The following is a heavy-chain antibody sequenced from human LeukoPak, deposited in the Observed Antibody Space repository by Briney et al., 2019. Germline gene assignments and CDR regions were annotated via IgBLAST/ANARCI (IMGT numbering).Heavy chain of an antibody. J-gene: IGHJ4*02. D-gene: IGHD3-10*01. CDR1: AGSISNYY. Sequence: SETLSLTCTVSAGSISNYYWSWIRQPPGKGLEWIGYIYYSGSTNYNPSLKSRVTISVDTSKNQFSLKLSSVTAADTAVYYCASVLWFGEFGNWGQGTLVTVSS. CDR2: IYYSGST. CDR3: ASVLWFGEFGN. V-gene: IGHV4-59*12.